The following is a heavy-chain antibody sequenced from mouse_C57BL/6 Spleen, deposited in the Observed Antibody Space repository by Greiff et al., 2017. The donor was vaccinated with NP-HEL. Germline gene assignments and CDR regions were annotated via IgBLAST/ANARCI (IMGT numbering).Heavy chain of an antibody. Sequence: QVQLQQPGAELVKPGASVKLSCKASGYTFTSYWMQWVKQRPGQGLEWIGEIDPSDSYTNYNQKFKGKATLTVDTSSSTAYMQLSSLTSEDSAVYYCARSTDGDFDYWGQGTTLTVSS. CDR1: GYTFTSYW. J-gene: IGHJ2*01. CDR3: ARSTDGDFDY. CDR2: IDPSDSYT. V-gene: IGHV1-50*01.